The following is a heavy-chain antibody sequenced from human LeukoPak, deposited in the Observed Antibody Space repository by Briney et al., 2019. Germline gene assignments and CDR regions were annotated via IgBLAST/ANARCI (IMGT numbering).Heavy chain of an antibody. CDR1: GGSISSGGYF. J-gene: IGHJ4*02. D-gene: IGHD1-26*01. CDR3: ASGRSWEPPKSALDY. Sequence: PSETLSLTCTVSGGSISSGGYFWSWIRQHPGKGLEWIGYIYYSGSTYYNPSLKSRVTISVDTSKNQFSLTLSSVTAADTAVYYCASGRSWEPPKSALDYWGQGTLVTVSS. CDR2: IYYSGST. V-gene: IGHV4-31*03.